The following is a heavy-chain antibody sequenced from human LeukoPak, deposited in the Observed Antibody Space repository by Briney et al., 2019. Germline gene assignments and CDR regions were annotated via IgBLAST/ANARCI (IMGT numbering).Heavy chain of an antibody. CDR3: ARDVRDGYNDDYFDY. D-gene: IGHD5-24*01. Sequence: SETLSLTCTVSGGSLSIGSYYWGWIRQPAGKGLEWIWQIYTSGSTNYNHSLKSRVSISVDTSKNQFSLKLSYVTAAETAVYYCARDVRDGYNDDYFDYWGQGNLVTVSS. V-gene: IGHV4-61*09. CDR2: IYTSGST. CDR1: GGSLSIGSYY. J-gene: IGHJ4*02.